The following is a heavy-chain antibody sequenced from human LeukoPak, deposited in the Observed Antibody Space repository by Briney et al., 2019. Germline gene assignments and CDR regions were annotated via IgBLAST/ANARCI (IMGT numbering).Heavy chain of an antibody. CDR1: GFTFDDYT. J-gene: IGHJ4*02. CDR2: INSDGSST. Sequence: GGSLRLSCAASGFTFDDYTMHWVRQAPGKGLVWVSRINSDGSSTSYADSVKGRFTISRDNAKNTLYLQMNSLRVEDTAVYYCARDSYYGSAHDYWGQGTLVTVSS. CDR3: ARDSYYGSAHDY. D-gene: IGHD3-10*01. V-gene: IGHV3-74*01.